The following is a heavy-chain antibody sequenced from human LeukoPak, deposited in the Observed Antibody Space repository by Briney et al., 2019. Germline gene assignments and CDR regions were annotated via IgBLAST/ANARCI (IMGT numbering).Heavy chain of an antibody. Sequence: GGSLRLSCAASGFTVSSNYMTWVRPAPGKGLEWGSVIYSGGSTYYADSVKGRFTISRDNSKNTVYLQMNSLRAEDTAVYYCATYTRIVAAGTRVFDYWGQGTLVTVSS. CDR1: GFTVSSNY. D-gene: IGHD6-13*01. J-gene: IGHJ4*02. CDR2: IYSGGST. V-gene: IGHV3-53*01. CDR3: ATYTRIVAAGTRVFDY.